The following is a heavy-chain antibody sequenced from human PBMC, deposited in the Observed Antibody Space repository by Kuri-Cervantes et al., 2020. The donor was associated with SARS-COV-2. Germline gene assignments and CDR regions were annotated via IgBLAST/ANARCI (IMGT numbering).Heavy chain of an antibody. CDR1: GGTFSSYA. CDR2: ISAYNGNT. V-gene: IGHV1-18*01. J-gene: IGHJ5*02. CDR3: AREGCSSTSCYSAWFDP. D-gene: IGHD2-2*01. Sequence: GESLKISCKASGGTFSSYAISWVRQAPGQGLERMGWISAYNGNTNYAQKLQGRVTMTTDTSTSTAYMELSSLRSEDTAVYYCAREGCSSTSCYSAWFDPWGQGNLVTVSS.